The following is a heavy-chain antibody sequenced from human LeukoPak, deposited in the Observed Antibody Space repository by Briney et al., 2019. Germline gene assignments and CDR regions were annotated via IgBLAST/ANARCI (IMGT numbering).Heavy chain of an antibody. Sequence: PGGSLRLSCAASGFTFSNYWMSWVRQAPGKGLEWVAQINQDGSENYYVDSVKGRFTISRDNAKNSLYLQLNSLRAGDTAVYYCARETYYYDSSGKRGMFDPWGQGTLVTVSS. V-gene: IGHV3-7*01. D-gene: IGHD3-22*01. CDR3: ARETYYYDSSGKRGMFDP. J-gene: IGHJ5*02. CDR2: INQDGSEN. CDR1: GFTFSNYW.